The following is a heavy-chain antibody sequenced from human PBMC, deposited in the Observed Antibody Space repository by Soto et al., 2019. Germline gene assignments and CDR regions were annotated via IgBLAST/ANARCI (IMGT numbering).Heavy chain of an antibody. CDR1: GFSFRSYS. CDR3: ARDDSNAFDI. Sequence: SLRLSCVSPGFSFRSYSMNWVRQAPGKGLEWVSYISSGSSYTYYGDSVKGRFTISRDNAKNSLYLQMNSLRDEDTAVYYCARDDSNAFDIWGQGTMVTVSS. J-gene: IGHJ3*02. V-gene: IGHV3-48*02. CDR2: ISSGSSYT. D-gene: IGHD2-21*02.